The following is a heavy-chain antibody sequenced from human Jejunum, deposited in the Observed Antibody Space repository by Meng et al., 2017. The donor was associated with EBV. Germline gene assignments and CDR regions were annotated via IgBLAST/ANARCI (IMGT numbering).Heavy chain of an antibody. D-gene: IGHD3-10*01. J-gene: IGHJ4*02. CDR1: GFTFTNYA. CDR3: AKAATIIRGALDY. Sequence: EEQLLGCGGGLVEAGVSLSLSCAASGFTFTNYAMNWVRQAPGKGLEWVSVISGSGGTTYYADSVKGRFTISSDSSRNTVYLQMNSLRAEDTAVYYCAKAATIIRGALDYWGQGTLVTVSS. CDR2: ISGSGGTT. V-gene: IGHV3-23*01.